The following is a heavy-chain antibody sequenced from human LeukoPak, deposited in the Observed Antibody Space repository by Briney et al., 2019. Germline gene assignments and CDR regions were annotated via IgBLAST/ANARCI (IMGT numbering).Heavy chain of an antibody. D-gene: IGHD3-9*01. J-gene: IGHJ4*02. CDR3: ARDLGNYDILTGYYIGLYFDY. CDR1: GFTFSSYS. CDR2: ISSSSSTI. V-gene: IGHV3-48*01. Sequence: GGSLRLSCAASGFTFSSYSMDWVRQAPGNGLEWVSYISSSSSTIYYADSVKGRFTISRDNAKNSLYLQMNSLRAEDTAVYYCARDLGNYDILTGYYIGLYFDYWGQGTLVTVSS.